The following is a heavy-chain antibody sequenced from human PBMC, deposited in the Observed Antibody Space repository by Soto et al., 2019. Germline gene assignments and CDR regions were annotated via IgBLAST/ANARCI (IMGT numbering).Heavy chain of an antibody. CDR3: ARIPYDNSGTIFDY. J-gene: IGHJ4*02. Sequence: GGSLRLSCAFSWITVISYYMSWVRQAAGKGLEWVSVIYAGTITYYADSVKGRFTIYRDNSKNTLNLEMNSLRVEDTAVYYCARIPYDNSGTIFDYWGQGTLVTVSS. V-gene: IGHV3-53*01. D-gene: IGHD3-22*01. CDR2: IYAGTIT. CDR1: WITVISYY.